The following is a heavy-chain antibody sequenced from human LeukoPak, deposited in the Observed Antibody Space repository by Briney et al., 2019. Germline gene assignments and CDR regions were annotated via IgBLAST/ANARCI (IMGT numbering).Heavy chain of an antibody. D-gene: IGHD3-22*01. J-gene: IGHJ4*02. CDR2: VDPEDGET. CDR3: ATPLKPNYYDSSGYYGY. CDR1: GYTFTDYY. V-gene: IGHV1-69-2*01. Sequence: ASVKVSCKVSGYTFTDYYMHWVQQAPGKGLEWMGLVDPEDGETIYAEKFQGRVTITADTSTDTAYMELSSLRSEDTAVYYCATPLKPNYYDSSGYYGYWGQGTLVTVSS.